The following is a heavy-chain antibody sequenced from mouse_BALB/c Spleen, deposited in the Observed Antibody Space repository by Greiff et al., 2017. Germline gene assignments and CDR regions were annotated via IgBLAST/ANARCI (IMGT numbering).Heavy chain of an antibody. D-gene: IGHD2-2*01. J-gene: IGHJ3*01. CDR1: GYTFTSYW. Sequence: QVQLQQSGAELAKPGASVKMSCKASGYTFTSYWMHWVKQRPGQGLEWIGYINPSTGYTEYNQKFKDKATLTADKSSSTAYMQLSSLTSEDSAVYYCARYDIRYGYDGWFAYWGQGTLVTVSA. CDR2: INPSTGYT. V-gene: IGHV1-7*01. CDR3: ARYDIRYGYDGWFAY.